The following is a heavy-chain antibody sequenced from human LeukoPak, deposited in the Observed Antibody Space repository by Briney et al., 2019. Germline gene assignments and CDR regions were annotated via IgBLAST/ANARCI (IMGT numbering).Heavy chain of an antibody. J-gene: IGHJ6*02. Sequence: ASVKVSCKASGGTFSSYAISRVRQAPGQGLEWMGRIIPILGIANYAQKFQGRVTITADKSTSTAYMELSSLRSEDTAVYYCARDPGIAVAGTPHYYYGMDVWGQGTTVTVSS. V-gene: IGHV1-69*04. CDR1: GGTFSSYA. D-gene: IGHD6-19*01. CDR2: IIPILGIA. CDR3: ARDPGIAVAGTPHYYYGMDV.